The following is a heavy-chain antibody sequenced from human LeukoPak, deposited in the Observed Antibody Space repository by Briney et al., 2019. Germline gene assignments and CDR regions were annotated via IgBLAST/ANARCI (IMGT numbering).Heavy chain of an antibody. D-gene: IGHD6-6*01. CDR3: ASRSIAARSRDAFDI. CDR1: GGTFSSYA. V-gene: IGHV1-69*13. CDR2: IIPIFGTA. Sequence: ASVKVSCKASGGTFSSYAISWVRQAPGQGLEWMGGIIPIFGTANYAQKFQGRVTITADESTSTAYTELSSLRSEDTAVYYCASRSIAARSRDAFDIWGQGTMVTVSS. J-gene: IGHJ3*02.